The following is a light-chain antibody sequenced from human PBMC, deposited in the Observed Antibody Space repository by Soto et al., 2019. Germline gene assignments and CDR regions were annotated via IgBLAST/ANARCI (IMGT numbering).Light chain of an antibody. V-gene: IGLV2-14*01. CDR2: EVS. J-gene: IGLJ1*01. CDR1: SSDVGGYNY. CDR3: SSYTSSSTYV. Sequence: HSPLTPPASVSGSPGQSITISCTGTSSDVGGYNYVSWYQQHPGKAPKIMIYEVSNRPSGVSNRFSGSKSGNTASLTISGLQAEDEADYYCSSYTSSSTYVFGTGTKVTVL.